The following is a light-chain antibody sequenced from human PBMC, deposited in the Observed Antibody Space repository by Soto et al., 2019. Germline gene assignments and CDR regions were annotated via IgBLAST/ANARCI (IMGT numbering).Light chain of an antibody. CDR3: QSYDSCLTTFG. Sequence: QSALSQPASVSGSPGQSITISCTGDYIEVDTYHFVSWFQQHPGKAPKLIIFGATERPSGVSDRFSASTSDNTASLAITGLQPEDEADYYCQSYDSCLTTFGFGTGTKLTVL. J-gene: IGLJ1*01. CDR2: GAT. V-gene: IGLV2-14*02. CDR1: YIEVDTYHF.